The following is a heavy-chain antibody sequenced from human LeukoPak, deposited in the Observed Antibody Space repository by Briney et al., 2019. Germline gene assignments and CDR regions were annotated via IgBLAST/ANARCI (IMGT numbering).Heavy chain of an antibody. CDR1: GFTFSSYA. D-gene: IGHD2-2*01. CDR2: ISGSGGST. CDR3: ARVPAALFS. J-gene: IGHJ5*02. V-gene: IGHV3-23*01. Sequence: GGSLRLSCAASGFTFSSYAVSWVRQAPGKGLEWVSAISGSGGSTYYADSVKGRFAISRDNSKNTLYLQMNSLRAEDTAVYYCARVPAALFSWGQGTLVTVSS.